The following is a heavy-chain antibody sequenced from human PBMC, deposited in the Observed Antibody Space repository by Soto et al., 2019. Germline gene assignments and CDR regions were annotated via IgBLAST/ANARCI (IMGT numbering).Heavy chain of an antibody. CDR3: ARGGGGGYYFDY. V-gene: IGHV3-30-3*01. J-gene: IGHJ4*02. CDR1: GFTFSSYA. Sequence: QVQLVESGGGVVQPGRSLRLSCAASGFTFSSYAMHWVRQAPGKGLEWVAVISYDGSNKYYADSVKGRFTISRANSKNTLYLQMNSMRAEDTAVDYCARGGGGGYYFDYWGQGTLVTVSS. D-gene: IGHD2-15*01. CDR2: ISYDGSNK.